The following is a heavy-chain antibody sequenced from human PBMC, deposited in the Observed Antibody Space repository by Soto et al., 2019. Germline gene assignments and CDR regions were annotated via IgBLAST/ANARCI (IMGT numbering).Heavy chain of an antibody. CDR1: GDSISSYY. J-gene: IGHJ4*02. V-gene: IGHV4-59*01. CDR3: ARAGRRYRSAWYEYY. Sequence: QVQLQESGPGLVKPSETLSLTCTVSGDSISSYYWSWIRQSPGKGLEWIGYIYYSGSTNYNPSLKRRLTISGDTAMNQFSLKLSSVTAADTAVYYCARAGRRYRSAWYEYYWGRGTRVTVSS. D-gene: IGHD6-19*01. CDR2: IYYSGST.